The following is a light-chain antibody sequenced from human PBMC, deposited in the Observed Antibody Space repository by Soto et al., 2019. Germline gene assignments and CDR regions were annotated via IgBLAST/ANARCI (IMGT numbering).Light chain of an antibody. CDR3: SSYTSSSTQV. CDR2: DVS. CDR1: SSDVGGYNF. J-gene: IGLJ1*01. V-gene: IGLV2-14*01. Sequence: LTQPASVSGSPGQSITISCTGTSSDVGGYNFVSWYQQYPGKAPKLMIYDVSDRPSGVSNRFSGSKSANTASLTISGLQAEDEADYYCSSYTSSSTQVFGTGTKVTVL.